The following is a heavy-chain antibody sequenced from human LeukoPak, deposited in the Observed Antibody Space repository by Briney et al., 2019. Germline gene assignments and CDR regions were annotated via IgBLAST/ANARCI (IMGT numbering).Heavy chain of an antibody. CDR3: ATYFPGNPFAF. J-gene: IGHJ3*01. CDR1: GFAFSTYW. V-gene: IGHV3-7*01. CDR2: INQDGSEI. Sequence: GGSLRLSCAASGFAFSTYWMTWVRQAPGEGLDWVASINQDGSEIHYVDSVKGRFTISRDSATNSLYLQMNSLRAEDTAVYYRATYFPGNPFAFWGQGTMVTVSP. D-gene: IGHD3-10*01.